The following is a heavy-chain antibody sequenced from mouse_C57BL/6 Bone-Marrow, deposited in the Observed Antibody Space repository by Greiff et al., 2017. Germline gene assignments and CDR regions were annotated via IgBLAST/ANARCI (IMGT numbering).Heavy chain of an antibody. CDR2: INPNYGTT. CDR1: GYSFTDYN. D-gene: IGHD1-1*01. Sequence: VQLQQSGPELVKPGASVKISCKASGYSFTDYNMNWVKQSNGKSLEWIGVINPNYGTTSYNQKFKGKATLTVDQSSSTAYMQLNSLTSEDSAVYYCAIMGYGSTSYAMDYWGQGTSVTVSS. V-gene: IGHV1-39*01. CDR3: AIMGYGSTSYAMDY. J-gene: IGHJ4*01.